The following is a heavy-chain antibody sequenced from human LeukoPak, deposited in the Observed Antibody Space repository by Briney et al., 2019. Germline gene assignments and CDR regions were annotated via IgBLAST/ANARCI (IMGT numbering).Heavy chain of an antibody. CDR1: GGSISSYY. J-gene: IGHJ4*02. Sequence: SETLSLTCTVSGGSISSYYWSWIRQPPGKGLEWIGYIYYSGSTNYNSSLKSRVTISVDTSKNHFSLKVTSVTAADTAVYYCARGGNSDYDVGTFDYWGQGTLVTVSS. V-gene: IGHV4-59*01. CDR3: ARGGNSDYDVGTFDY. D-gene: IGHD5-12*01. CDR2: IYYSGST.